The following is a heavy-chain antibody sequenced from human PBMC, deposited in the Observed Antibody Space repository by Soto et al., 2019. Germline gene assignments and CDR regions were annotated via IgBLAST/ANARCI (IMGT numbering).Heavy chain of an antibody. D-gene: IGHD6-13*01. Sequence: QVQLVQSGAEVKKRGASVKVSCKASGYTFTSYAMHWVRQAPGQRLEWMGWINAGNGNTKYSQKFQGRVTITRDTSASTAYMELSSLRSEDTAVYYCARDGRSSGWYPSYYYIDVWGKGTTVTVSS. J-gene: IGHJ6*03. CDR2: INAGNGNT. CDR3: ARDGRSSGWYPSYYYIDV. V-gene: IGHV1-3*01. CDR1: GYTFTSYA.